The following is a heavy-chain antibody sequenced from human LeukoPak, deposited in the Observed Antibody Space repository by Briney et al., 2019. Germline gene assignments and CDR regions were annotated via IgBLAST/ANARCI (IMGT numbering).Heavy chain of an antibody. J-gene: IGHJ4*02. CDR3: ARGYDILTGYPAGY. CDR2: INAGNGNT. D-gene: IGHD3-9*01. Sequence: GASVKVSCKASGYTFTSYAMHWVRQAPGQRLEWMGWINAGNGNTKYSQKFQGRVTITRDTSASTAYMELSSLRSEDTAVYYCARGYDILTGYPAGYWGQGTLVTVSS. V-gene: IGHV1-3*01. CDR1: GYTFTSYA.